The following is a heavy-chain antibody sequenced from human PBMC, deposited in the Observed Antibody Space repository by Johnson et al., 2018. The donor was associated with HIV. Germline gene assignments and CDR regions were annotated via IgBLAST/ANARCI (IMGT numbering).Heavy chain of an antibody. Sequence: VQLVESGGGLVQPGGSLRLSCAASGFTFSSYWMSWVRQAPGKGLEWVANIKQDGSEKYYVDSVKGRFTISRDNAKNTLFLQMNSLRDEDTAVYYCAKERTAMVTPFDAWGQGTRVTVSS. CDR3: AKERTAMVTPFDA. CDR2: IKQDGSEK. J-gene: IGHJ3*01. D-gene: IGHD5-18*01. V-gene: IGHV3-7*01. CDR1: GFTFSSYW.